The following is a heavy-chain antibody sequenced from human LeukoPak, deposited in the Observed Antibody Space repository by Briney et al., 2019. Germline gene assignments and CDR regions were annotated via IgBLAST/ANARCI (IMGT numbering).Heavy chain of an antibody. CDR3: ARPISSQGYFGVVID. J-gene: IGHJ4*02. V-gene: IGHV4-38-2*01. CDR2: IYLSGSP. D-gene: IGHD3-3*01. CDR1: GYSISSTSY. Sequence: SETLSLTCAVSGYSISSTSYWGWIRQPPGKGLEWIGNIYLSGSPDYNPSLKSRVTISVDTSKNQFSLKLSSVTTADTAVYYCARPISSQGYFGVVIDWGQGTLVTVSS.